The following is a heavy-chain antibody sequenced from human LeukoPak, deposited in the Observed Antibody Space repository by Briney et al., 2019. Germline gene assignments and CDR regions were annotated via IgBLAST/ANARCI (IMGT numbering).Heavy chain of an antibody. V-gene: IGHV1-8*01. CDR1: GYTFTSCD. CDR3: ARAEASRSSGKILGY. J-gene: IGHJ4*02. CDR2: MNPNSGNT. D-gene: IGHD1-26*01. Sequence: ASVKVSCKASGYTFTSCDINWVRQATGQGPEWMGWMNPNSGNTGYAEKFQGRVTMTRNTSISTAYMELSSLTSEDTAVYYCARAEASRSSGKILGYWGQGTLVTVSS.